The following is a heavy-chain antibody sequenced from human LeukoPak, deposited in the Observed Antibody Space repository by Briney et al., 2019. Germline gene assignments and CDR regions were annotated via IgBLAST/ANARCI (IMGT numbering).Heavy chain of an antibody. J-gene: IGHJ4*02. CDR1: GLTFSNAW. CDR3: TTDGLY. V-gene: IGHV3-15*01. CDR2: IRTKAAGGTT. Sequence: PGGSVRLSCITSGLTFSNAWMSWVRQAPGKGLEWVARIRTKAAGGTTDYVAPVKGRFTISRDDLKNILYLQMNSLKSEDAAVYYCTTDGLYWGQGTLVTVSS.